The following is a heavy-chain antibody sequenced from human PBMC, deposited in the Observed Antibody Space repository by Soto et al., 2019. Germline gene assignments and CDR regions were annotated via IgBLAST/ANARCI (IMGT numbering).Heavy chain of an antibody. CDR2: INPNGGDT. J-gene: IGHJ4*01. CDR1: GYTFTYYH. CDR3: ARDPYSYSLLCYLDY. V-gene: IGHV1-46*01. D-gene: IGHD5-18*01. Sequence: ASVKVSCKASGYTFTYYHVHWVRQAPGQGLECMGIINPNGGDTTYAQKFQGRVTMTRDTFTSTVYMEVSSLRSEDTALYYFARDPYSYSLLCYLDYWGHRTPVTLSS.